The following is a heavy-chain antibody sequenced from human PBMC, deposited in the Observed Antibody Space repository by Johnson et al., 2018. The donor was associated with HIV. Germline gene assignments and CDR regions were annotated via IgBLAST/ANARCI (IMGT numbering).Heavy chain of an antibody. CDR2: IKTKTEGGTT. Sequence: EVQLVESGGGSVKPGDSLRLSCAASGFTFSDVWMTWVRQAPGRGLEWLGRIKTKTEGGTTDYAAPVKGRFTISRDDSINTVYLQMNSLKSEDMAVYYFTTGDCSGGSCHAFDIWGQGTMVTVSS. V-gene: IGHV3-15*01. J-gene: IGHJ3*02. D-gene: IGHD2-15*01. CDR3: TTGDCSGGSCHAFDI. CDR1: GFTFSDVW.